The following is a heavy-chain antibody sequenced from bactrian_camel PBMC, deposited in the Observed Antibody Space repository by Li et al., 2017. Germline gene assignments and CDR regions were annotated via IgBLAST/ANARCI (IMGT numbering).Heavy chain of an antibody. V-gene: IGHV3-3*01. J-gene: IGHJ4*01. CDR1: GPTLVTHY. CDR2: IYRGRGAT. D-gene: IGHD1*01. CDR3: AALKCSDVSSLMIMVRAADARY. Sequence: HVQLVESGGGAVRAGESLRLSCVASGPTLVTHYMGWFRQSSGAEREGVAAIYRGRGATYYADSVKGRFTISQNNAKHTLYLEMSNLKPADTGMYSCAALKCSDVSSLMIMVRAADARYWGQGTQVTVS.